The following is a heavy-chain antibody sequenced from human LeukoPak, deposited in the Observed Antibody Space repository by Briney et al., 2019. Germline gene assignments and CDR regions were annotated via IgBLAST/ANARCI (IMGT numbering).Heavy chain of an antibody. D-gene: IGHD2-15*01. CDR2: ISGSGGST. J-gene: IGHJ1*01. V-gene: IGHV3-23*01. Sequence: GGSLRLSCAASGFTFGNYAMAWVRQAPGKGLEWVSAISGSGGSTYYADSVEGRFSISRDNSENTLYLQVNSLRAEDSAVYYCARGVVAAISRTYFRQWGQGTLVTVSS. CDR1: GFTFGNYA. CDR3: ARGVVAAISRTYFRQ.